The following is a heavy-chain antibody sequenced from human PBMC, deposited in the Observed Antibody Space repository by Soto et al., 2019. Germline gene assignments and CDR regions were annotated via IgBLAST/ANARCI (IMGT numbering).Heavy chain of an antibody. CDR1: GGSINTFY. Sequence: PSETLSLTCTVSGGSINTFYWSWVRQPAGKGLEWIGRIFSSGSTSFNPSLESRVAMSVDTSKNHFSLNLSSVTAADMAVYYCAREGSYSDYKFEHGIQLWSFDFWGQGALVTVSS. CDR3: AREGSYSDYKFEHGIQLWSFDF. J-gene: IGHJ4*02. CDR2: IFSSGST. V-gene: IGHV4-4*07. D-gene: IGHD5-18*01.